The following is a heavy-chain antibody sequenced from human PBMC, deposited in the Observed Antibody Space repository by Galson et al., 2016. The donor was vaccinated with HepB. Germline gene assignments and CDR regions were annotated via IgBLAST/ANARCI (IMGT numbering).Heavy chain of an antibody. J-gene: IGHJ4*02. CDR3: AKASGSDYFFEH. CDR2: INWDGSAT. V-gene: IGHV3-43D*03. Sequence: SLRLSCAASGFTFQDYVIHWVRQRPGKGLEWVSLINWDGSATFYTESVKGRFTTSRDNSKNSLYLQMKSLTTEDTAFYFCAKASGSDYFFEHWGQGSLVTVSS. D-gene: IGHD1-26*01. CDR1: GFTFQDYV.